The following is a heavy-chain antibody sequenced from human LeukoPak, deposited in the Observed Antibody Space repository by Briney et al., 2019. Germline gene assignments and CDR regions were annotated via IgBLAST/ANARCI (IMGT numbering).Heavy chain of an antibody. V-gene: IGHV1-2*02. D-gene: IGHD5-24*01. J-gene: IGHJ4*02. CDR1: GYTFAGYY. Sequence: ASVKVSCKASGYTFAGYYIHWVRQAPGQGLEWMGWIIPHSGGTNYAQKFQDRVTMTRDTSISTAYMELSRLRSDDTAVYYCARDGGDGYNLDRPTDWGQGTLVTVSS. CDR3: ARDGGDGYNLDRPTD. CDR2: IIPHSGGT.